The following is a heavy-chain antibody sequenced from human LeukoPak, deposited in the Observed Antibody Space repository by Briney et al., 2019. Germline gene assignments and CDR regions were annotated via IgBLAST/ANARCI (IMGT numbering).Heavy chain of an antibody. CDR2: IKQDGSEK. Sequence: GGSLRLSCAASGFTFSSYWMSWVRQAPGKGLEWVANIKQDGSEKYYVDSVKGRFTISRDNSKNTLYLQMNSLRAEDTAVYYCARDLESGYEGEFDYWGQGTLVTVSS. CDR3: ARDLESGYEGEFDY. D-gene: IGHD5-12*01. J-gene: IGHJ4*02. CDR1: GFTFSSYW. V-gene: IGHV3-7*01.